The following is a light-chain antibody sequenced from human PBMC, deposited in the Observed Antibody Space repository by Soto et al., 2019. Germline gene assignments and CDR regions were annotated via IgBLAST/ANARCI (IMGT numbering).Light chain of an antibody. Sequence: QSVLTQPPSASGTPGQRVTISCSGSSSNIGSNTVNWYQQLPGTAPKLLIYRNNQRPSGVPDRFSGSKSGTSASLAISGLQSEDEADYYCAAWDDSLNGRWVFGGGTKLTAL. CDR3: AAWDDSLNGRWV. CDR1: SSNIGSNT. J-gene: IGLJ3*02. CDR2: RNN. V-gene: IGLV1-44*01.